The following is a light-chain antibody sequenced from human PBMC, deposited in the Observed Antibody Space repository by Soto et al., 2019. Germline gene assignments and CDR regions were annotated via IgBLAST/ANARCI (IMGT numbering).Light chain of an antibody. CDR3: QQYVTSSPRT. J-gene: IGKJ1*01. V-gene: IGKV3-20*01. Sequence: EIVLTQSPGSLSLSPGERATLSCRASRTISSSYLAWYQQKPGQAPRLLMYGISRRATGIPDRFSGSGSGTDFTLTITRLEPEDFAVYYCQQYVTSSPRTFGKGTKVEIK. CDR2: GIS. CDR1: RTISSSY.